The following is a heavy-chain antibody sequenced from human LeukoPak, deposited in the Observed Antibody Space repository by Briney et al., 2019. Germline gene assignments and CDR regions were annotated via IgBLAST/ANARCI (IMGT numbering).Heavy chain of an antibody. Sequence: SETLSLTCSVSDGSISTIPYCGGWVRQPPGKGLEWIGSICYNGRTYYKPSLKSRVTISVDMSKSHFSLRLSSVTAADTAVYYCARERNSACESWGQGALVTVSS. CDR2: ICYNGRT. CDR1: DGSISTIPYC. CDR3: ARERNSACES. V-gene: IGHV4-39*07. D-gene: IGHD5-12*01. J-gene: IGHJ5*02.